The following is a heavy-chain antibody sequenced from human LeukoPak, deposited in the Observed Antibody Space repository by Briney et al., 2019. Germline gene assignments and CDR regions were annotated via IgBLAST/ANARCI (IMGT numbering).Heavy chain of an antibody. CDR1: GFTFSDCY. CDR3: ATDVGATSFDY. J-gene: IGHJ4*02. D-gene: IGHD1-26*01. CDR2: ISSSGSTI. V-gene: IGHV3-11*01. Sequence: GGSLRLSCAASGFTFSDCYMSWIRQAPGKGLEWVSYISSSGSTIYYADSVKGRFTISRDNAKNSLYLQMNSLRAEDTAVYYCATDVGATSFDYWGQGTLVTVSS.